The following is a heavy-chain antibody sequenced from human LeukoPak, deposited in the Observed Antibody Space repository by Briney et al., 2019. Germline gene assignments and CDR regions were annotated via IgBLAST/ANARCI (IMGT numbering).Heavy chain of an antibody. Sequence: ASVKVSCKASGYRFISHYIHWVRQAPGQGPEWLGWMHAGNGNTRYPEKFEGRVTMARDTSSNTAYMDLTSLRSDDTAVYYCAREGSYCVGGDCYSFDFWGQGTLVTVSS. J-gene: IGHJ4*02. V-gene: IGHV1-2*02. CDR1: GYRFISHY. D-gene: IGHD2-21*02. CDR2: MHAGNGNT. CDR3: AREGSYCVGGDCYSFDF.